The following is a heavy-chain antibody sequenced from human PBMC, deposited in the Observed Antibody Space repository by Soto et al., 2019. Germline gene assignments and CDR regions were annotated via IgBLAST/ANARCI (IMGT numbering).Heavy chain of an antibody. J-gene: IGHJ5*02. CDR3: ARAVLPAAMYWFDP. V-gene: IGHV3-72*01. CDR2: TRNKANSYTT. D-gene: IGHD2-2*01. Sequence: PGGSLRLSCAASGFTFSDHYMDWVRQAPGKGLEWVGRTRNKANSYTTEYAASVKGRFTISRDDSKNSLFLQMNSLNTEDTAVYYCARAVLPAAMYWFDPWGQGTLVTVSS. CDR1: GFTFSDHY.